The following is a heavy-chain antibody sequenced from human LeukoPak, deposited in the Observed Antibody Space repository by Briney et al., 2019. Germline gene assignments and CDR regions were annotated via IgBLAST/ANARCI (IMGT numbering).Heavy chain of an antibody. V-gene: IGHV1-46*01. CDR2: INPSGGST. Sequence: ASVKVSCKASGYTFTSYYMHWVRQAPGQGLEWMGIINPSGGSTSYAQKFQGRVTMTRDTSTSTVYMELSSLRSEDTAVYYCAIYIEAGEYFDYWGQGTLVTVSS. D-gene: IGHD1-26*01. CDR3: AIYIEAGEYFDY. J-gene: IGHJ4*02. CDR1: GYTFTSYY.